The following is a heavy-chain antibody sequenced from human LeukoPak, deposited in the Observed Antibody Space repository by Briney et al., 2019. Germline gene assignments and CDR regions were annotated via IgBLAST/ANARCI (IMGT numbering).Heavy chain of an antibody. CDR1: GFIFSNYA. CDR3: AELGITMIGGV. J-gene: IGHJ6*04. Sequence: GGSLRLSCAASGFIFSNYAMHWVRQAPGKGLEWVSYISSSGSTIYYADSVKGRFTISRDNAKNSLYLQMNSLRAEDTAVYYCAELGITMIGGVWGKGTTVTISS. V-gene: IGHV3-48*03. CDR2: ISSSGSTI. D-gene: IGHD3-10*02.